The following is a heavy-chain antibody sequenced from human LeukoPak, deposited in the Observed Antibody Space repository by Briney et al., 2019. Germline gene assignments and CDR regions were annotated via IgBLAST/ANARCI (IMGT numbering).Heavy chain of an antibody. D-gene: IGHD3-16*01. J-gene: IGHJ4*02. Sequence: GGSLRLSCAASAFTVSTNYMSWVRQAPGKGLEWVSIIYDSGTIHYADSVKGRFTISRDNLKNTLYLQMNSLGAEDTAVYYCASHWGGYWGQGTLVTVSS. CDR1: AFTVSTNY. CDR3: ASHWGGY. V-gene: IGHV3-53*01. CDR2: IYDSGTI.